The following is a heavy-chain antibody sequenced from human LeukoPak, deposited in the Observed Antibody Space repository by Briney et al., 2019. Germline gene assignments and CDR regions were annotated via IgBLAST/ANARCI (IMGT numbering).Heavy chain of an antibody. Sequence: PGGSLRLSCAASGFTFSSYWMSWVRQAPGKGLVWVPRINSDGSSTNYADSVKGRFTISRDNAKNTLYVQMNSLRAEDTAVYYCARGDYDSSAYYYYYYSYMDVWGKGTTVTVSS. V-gene: IGHV3-74*01. J-gene: IGHJ6*03. CDR1: GFTFSSYW. CDR3: ARGDYDSSAYYYYYYSYMDV. CDR2: INSDGSST. D-gene: IGHD3-22*01.